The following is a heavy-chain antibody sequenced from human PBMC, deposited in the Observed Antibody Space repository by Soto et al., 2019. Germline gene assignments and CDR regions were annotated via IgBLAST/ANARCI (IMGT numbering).Heavy chain of an antibody. J-gene: IGHJ6*03. Sequence: GGSLRLSCAASGFTFRSYSMNWVRQAPGKGLEWVSSISSSSSYIYYADSVKGRFTISRDNAKNSLYLQMNSLRAEDTAVYYCARDDILCSGGSCYSGGYYMDVWGKGTTVTVSS. D-gene: IGHD2-15*01. V-gene: IGHV3-21*01. CDR2: ISSSSSYI. CDR3: ARDDILCSGGSCYSGGYYMDV. CDR1: GFTFRSYS.